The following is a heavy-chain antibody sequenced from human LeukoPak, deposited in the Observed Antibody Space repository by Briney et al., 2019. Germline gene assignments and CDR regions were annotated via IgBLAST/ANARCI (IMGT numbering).Heavy chain of an antibody. Sequence: SETLSLTCAVYGGSFSGYYWSWIRQPPGKGLEWIGEINHSGSTNYNPSLKSRVTISVDTSKNQFSLKLSSVTAADTAVYYCASPNSGLNSDAFDIWGQGTMVTVSS. CDR2: INHSGST. CDR1: GGSFSGYY. CDR3: ASPNSGLNSDAFDI. V-gene: IGHV4-34*01. J-gene: IGHJ3*02. D-gene: IGHD1-26*01.